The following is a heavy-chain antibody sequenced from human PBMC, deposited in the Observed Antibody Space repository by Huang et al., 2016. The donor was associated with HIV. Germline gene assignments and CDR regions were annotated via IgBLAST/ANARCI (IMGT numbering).Heavy chain of an antibody. CDR3: AKVRGSGSFYNDN. CDR2: IIGTGNTP. Sequence: EVQLLESGGGLVQPGGSLRLSCAASGFTFNSYAMSWFRQAPGKGLEWVSAIIGTGNTPYYAESVKGRFTISRDNARNTLYLQLNSLRPDDTAIYYCAKVRGSGSFYNDNWGQGTLVTVSS. J-gene: IGHJ4*02. V-gene: IGHV3-23*01. CDR1: GFTFNSYA. D-gene: IGHD3-10*01.